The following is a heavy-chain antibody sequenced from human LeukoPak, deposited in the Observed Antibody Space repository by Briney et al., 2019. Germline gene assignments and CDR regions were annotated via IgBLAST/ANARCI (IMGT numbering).Heavy chain of an antibody. D-gene: IGHD3-22*01. J-gene: IGHJ3*02. V-gene: IGHV3-48*04. Sequence: GGSLRLSCAASGFTFSSYSMNWVRQAPGKGLEWVSYVSSSSSTIYYADSVKGRFTISRDNAKNSLYLQMNSLRAEDTAVYYCAREHYDSSGYYYVGAFDIWGQGTMVTVSS. CDR1: GFTFSSYS. CDR2: VSSSSSTI. CDR3: AREHYDSSGYYYVGAFDI.